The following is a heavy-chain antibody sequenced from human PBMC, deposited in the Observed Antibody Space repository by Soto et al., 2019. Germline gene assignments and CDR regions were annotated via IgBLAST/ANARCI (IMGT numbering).Heavy chain of an antibody. CDR3: ARALPVAKGGFDP. J-gene: IGHJ5*02. D-gene: IGHD2-2*01. V-gene: IGHV3-53*01. Sequence: QRLSCAASGFTVSNTYMTWVRQPPGKGLECVSVIYTAGGTNYADSVKGRFIISRDNSKNTLYLQMNSLRAEDTAVYYCARALPVAKGGFDPWGQGTLVTVSS. CDR1: GFTVSNTY. CDR2: IYTAGGT.